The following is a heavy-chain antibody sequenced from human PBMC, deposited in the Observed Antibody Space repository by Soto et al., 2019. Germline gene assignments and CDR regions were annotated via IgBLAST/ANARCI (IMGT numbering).Heavy chain of an antibody. V-gene: IGHV1-58*01. J-gene: IGHJ4*02. CDR1: GFTFTSSA. Sequence: ASVKVSCKASGFTFTSSAVQWVRQARGQRLEWIGWIVVGSGNTNYAQKFQERVTITRDMSTSTAYMELSSLRSEDTAVYYCAAFPKWLVRSECYFDYWGQGTLVTVSS. CDR2: IVVGSGNT. CDR3: AAFPKWLVRSECYFDY. D-gene: IGHD6-19*01.